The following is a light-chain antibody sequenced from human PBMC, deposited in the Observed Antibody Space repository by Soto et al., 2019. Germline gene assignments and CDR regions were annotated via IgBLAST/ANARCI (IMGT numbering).Light chain of an antibody. CDR1: QNISNF. CDR2: AAS. CDR3: QQSYSIPLT. Sequence: DIQMTQSPSSLSASVGDRVTIACRASQNISNFLNWYQQKLGKAPKLLIYAASSLQSGVPSRFSGSGSGTDFTLTVSSLQPEDVATYYCQQSYSIPLTFGGGTKVEIK. J-gene: IGKJ4*01. V-gene: IGKV1-39*01.